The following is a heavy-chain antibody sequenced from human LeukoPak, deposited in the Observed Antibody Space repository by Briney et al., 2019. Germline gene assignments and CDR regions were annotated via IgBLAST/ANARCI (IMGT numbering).Heavy chain of an antibody. D-gene: IGHD3-22*01. J-gene: IGHJ4*02. CDR2: IHNNGDI. CDR3: GRWGYFDSGNYFVVDY. CDR1: GDSIRSYY. Sequence: SSETLSLTCIVSGDSIRSYYWNWIRQAPGKALEWIGHIHNNGDIAYNFSLKSRVTISMDTSKNQFSLKLSSVTAADTAVYYCGRWGYFDSGNYFVVDYWGQGTLVTVSS. V-gene: IGHV4-59*01.